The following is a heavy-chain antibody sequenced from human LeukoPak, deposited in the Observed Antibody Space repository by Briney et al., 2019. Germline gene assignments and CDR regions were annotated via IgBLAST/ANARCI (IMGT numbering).Heavy chain of an antibody. J-gene: IGHJ4*02. Sequence: PGGSLRLSCAASGFTFSSYSMNWVRQAPGKGLEWVSYISSSSSNIYYADSVKGRFTISRDNAKNSLYLQMNSLRAEDTAVYYCAREVSHCSSTSCSSGDYWGQGTLVTVSS. V-gene: IGHV3-48*01. CDR2: ISSSSSNI. D-gene: IGHD2-2*01. CDR3: AREVSHCSSTSCSSGDY. CDR1: GFTFSSYS.